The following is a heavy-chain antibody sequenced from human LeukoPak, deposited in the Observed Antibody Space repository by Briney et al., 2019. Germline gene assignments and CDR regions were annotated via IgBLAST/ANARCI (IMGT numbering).Heavy chain of an antibody. CDR2: ISLSGGSI. CDR3: AKLTGYSSGWYNS. V-gene: IGHV3-9*01. CDR1: GFTFGDYA. J-gene: IGHJ5*01. Sequence: GGSLRLSCAASGFTFGDYAMRWVRQAPGKGLEWVSGISLSGGSIGSADSVKGRFTISRDNAKNSLYLQMNSLRAEDTGLYFFAKLTGYSSGWYNSWGQRNPVTVSP. D-gene: IGHD6-19*01.